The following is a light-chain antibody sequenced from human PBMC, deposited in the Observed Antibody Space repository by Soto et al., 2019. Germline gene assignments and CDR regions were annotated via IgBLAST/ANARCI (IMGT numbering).Light chain of an antibody. CDR2: GAS. V-gene: IGKV3-20*01. J-gene: IGKJ1*01. Sequence: EIVLTQSPGTLSLSPGERATLSCRASQSVSSSYLAWYHQKPGQAPRLLIYGASSRATGIPDRFSCSGSGTDFTLIIRRLEPEDFAVYYCQQYNNWPPWTFGQGTKVDIK. CDR3: QQYNNWPPWT. CDR1: QSVSSSY.